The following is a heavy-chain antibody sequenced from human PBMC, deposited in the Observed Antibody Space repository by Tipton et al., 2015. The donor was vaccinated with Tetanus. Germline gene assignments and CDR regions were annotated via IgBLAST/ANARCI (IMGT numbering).Heavy chain of an antibody. D-gene: IGHD5-18*01. J-gene: IGHJ4*01. Sequence: LTCTVSGGSISSRSYYWSWIRQHPVKGLEWIGYIFYTGSTYYNPSLKSRVIISADTSKNQFSLKLSSVTAADTAVYYCASSVGQLWFWGQGSLVTVSS. V-gene: IGHV4-31*03. CDR3: ASSVGQLWF. CDR1: GGSISSRSYY. CDR2: IFYTGST.